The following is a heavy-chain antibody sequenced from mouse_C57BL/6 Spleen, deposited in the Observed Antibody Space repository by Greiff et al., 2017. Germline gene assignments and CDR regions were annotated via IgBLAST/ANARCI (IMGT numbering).Heavy chain of an antibody. V-gene: IGHV1-69*01. CDR3: ARFITTVAYYFDY. Sequence: QVQLKQPGAELVMPGASVKLSCKASGYTFTSYWMHWVKQRPGQGLEWIGEIDPSDSYTNYNQKFKGKSTLTVDKSSSTAYMQLSSLTSEDSAVYYCARFITTVAYYFDYWGQGTTLTVSS. CDR2: IDPSDSYT. J-gene: IGHJ2*01. CDR1: GYTFTSYW. D-gene: IGHD1-1*01.